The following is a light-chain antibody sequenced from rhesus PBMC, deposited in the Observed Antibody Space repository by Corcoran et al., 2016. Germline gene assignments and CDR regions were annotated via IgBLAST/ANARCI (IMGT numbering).Light chain of an antibody. J-gene: IGKJ2*01. CDR2: GAS. V-gene: IGKV3S9*01. CDR1: QSVSSY. Sequence: EIVMTQSPATLSLSPGERATLSCRASQSVSSYVAWYQQKPEQAPRLLISGASSRATGIPDRFSGSGAGTDFPLIISSRVPEDVGVYYCQQYNTWNSFGQGTKVEIK. CDR3: QQYNTWNS.